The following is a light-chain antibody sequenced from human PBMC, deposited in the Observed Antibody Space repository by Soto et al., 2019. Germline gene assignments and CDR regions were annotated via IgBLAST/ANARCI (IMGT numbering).Light chain of an antibody. J-gene: IGKJ2*01. CDR2: WAS. V-gene: IGKV4-1*01. CDR3: QKYYDFPHT. CDR1: QSVLYSSNNKNY. Sequence: DIVMTQSPDSLAVSLGERATINCKSSQSVLYSSNNKNYLVWYQQKPGQPPKLLIYWASILQSGVPDRFSGSGSGTDFTLTISSLQAEDVAVYYCQKYYDFPHTFGQGTTLEIK.